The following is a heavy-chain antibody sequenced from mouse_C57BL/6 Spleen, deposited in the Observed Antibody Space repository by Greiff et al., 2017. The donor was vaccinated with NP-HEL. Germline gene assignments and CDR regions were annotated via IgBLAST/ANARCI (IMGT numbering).Heavy chain of an antibody. CDR2: IYPSDSET. CDR3: ASELRLRPY. D-gene: IGHD3-2*02. Sequence: VQLQQPGAELVRPGSSVKLSCKASGYTFTSYWMDWVKQRPGQGLEWIGNIYPSDSETHYNQKFQDKATLTVDKSSSTAYMQLSSLTSDYSAVYYCASELRLRPYWGQGTTLTVSS. V-gene: IGHV1-61*01. J-gene: IGHJ2*01. CDR1: GYTFTSYW.